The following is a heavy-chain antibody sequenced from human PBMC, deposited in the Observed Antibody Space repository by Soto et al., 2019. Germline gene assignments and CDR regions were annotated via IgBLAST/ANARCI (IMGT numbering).Heavy chain of an antibody. Sequence: QVQLVQSGAEVKKPGSSVKVSCKASGGTFSSYAISWVRQAPGQGLEWMGGIIPLFGTANYAQKFQGRVTITADESTSTAYMELSSLRSEDTAVYYCARTAGDSSGYSNWFDPWGQGTLVPVSS. CDR1: GGTFSSYA. CDR3: ARTAGDSSGYSNWFDP. V-gene: IGHV1-69*01. J-gene: IGHJ5*02. D-gene: IGHD3-22*01. CDR2: IIPLFGTA.